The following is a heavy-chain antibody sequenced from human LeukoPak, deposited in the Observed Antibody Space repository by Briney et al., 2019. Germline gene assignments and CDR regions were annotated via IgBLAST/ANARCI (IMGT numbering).Heavy chain of an antibody. CDR2: IYYSGST. CDR3: ARVSSSSWYKTYYYGMDV. J-gene: IGHJ6*02. V-gene: IGHV4-59*01. Sequence: SETLSLTCTVSGGSISSYYWSWIRQPPGKGLEWIGYIYYSGSTNYNPSLKSRVTISVDTFKNQFSLKLSSVTAADTAVYYCARVSSSSWYKTYYYGMDVWGQGTTVTVSS. D-gene: IGHD6-13*01. CDR1: GGSISSYY.